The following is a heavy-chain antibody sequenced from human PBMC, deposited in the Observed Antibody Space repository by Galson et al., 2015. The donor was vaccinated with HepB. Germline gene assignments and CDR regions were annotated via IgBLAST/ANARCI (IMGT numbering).Heavy chain of an antibody. D-gene: IGHD4-23*01. Sequence: SLRLSCAASGFTLSTYVMSWVRQAPGKGLEWVSGISGSGGSTFYADSVKGRFTISRDNSKNTLYLQMNSLRAEDTAIYYCAKDHAMSVTTEVAWGDAFDIWGQGTMVTVSS. CDR1: GFTLSTYV. J-gene: IGHJ3*02. CDR3: AKDHAMSVTTEVAWGDAFDI. CDR2: ISGSGGST. V-gene: IGHV3-23*01.